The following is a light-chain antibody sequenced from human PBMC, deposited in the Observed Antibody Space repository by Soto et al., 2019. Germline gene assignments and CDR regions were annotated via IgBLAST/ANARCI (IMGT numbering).Light chain of an antibody. CDR3: QQYGSSLFT. CDR1: QSVSSKY. V-gene: IGKV3-20*01. Sequence: VLTQSPGTLSLSPGQRATLSCRASQSVSSKYLAWYQQKPGQAPRVLIYGTSIRASGVPERFSGGESGTDFTLTIARLEPEDCAVYYCQQYGSSLFTFGPGTKVDFK. CDR2: GTS. J-gene: IGKJ3*01.